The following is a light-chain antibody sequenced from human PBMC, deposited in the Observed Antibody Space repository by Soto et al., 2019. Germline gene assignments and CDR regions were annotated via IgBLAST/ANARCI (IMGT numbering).Light chain of an antibody. J-gene: IGLJ1*01. CDR1: SSDVGGYNA. Sequence: QSALTQPASVSGSPGQSITISCTGTSSDVGGYNAVSWYQQHPGKAPKLMIYDVTNRPSGASNRFSGSKSGNTASLTISGLQAEDEADYYCGSYATAGAYVFGTGTQLTVL. V-gene: IGLV2-14*01. CDR2: DVT. CDR3: GSYATAGAYV.